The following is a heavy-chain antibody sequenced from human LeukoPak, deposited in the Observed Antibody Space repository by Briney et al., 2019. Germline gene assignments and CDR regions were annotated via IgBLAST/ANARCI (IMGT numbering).Heavy chain of an antibody. V-gene: IGHV3-21*01. D-gene: IGHD3-22*01. CDR2: ISSSSSYI. CDR1: GFTFSSYG. Sequence: PGGSLRLSCAASGFTFSSYGMHWVRQAPGKGLEWVSSISSSSSYIYYADSVKGRFTISRDNAKNSLYLQMNSLRAEDTAVYYCARDGLNYYDSSGPTVDAFDIWGQGTMVTVSS. CDR3: ARDGLNYYDSSGPTVDAFDI. J-gene: IGHJ3*02.